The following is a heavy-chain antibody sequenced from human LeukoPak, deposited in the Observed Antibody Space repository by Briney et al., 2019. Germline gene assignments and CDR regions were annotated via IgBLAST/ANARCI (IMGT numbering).Heavy chain of an antibody. D-gene: IGHD3-22*01. CDR3: ARTFGYYYDSSGLLY. V-gene: IGHV1-2*02. Sequence: ASVKVSCKASGYTFTGYYMHWVRQAPGQGLEGMGWINPNSGGTNYAQKFQGRVTMTRDTSISTAYMELRSLRSDDTAVYYCARTFGYYYDSSGLLYWGQGTLVTVSS. CDR2: INPNSGGT. J-gene: IGHJ4*02. CDR1: GYTFTGYY.